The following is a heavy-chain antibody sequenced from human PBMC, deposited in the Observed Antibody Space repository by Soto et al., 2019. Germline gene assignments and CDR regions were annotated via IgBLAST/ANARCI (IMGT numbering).Heavy chain of an antibody. CDR2: ISSSGGTT. V-gene: IGHV3-48*03. CDR3: ARYCSGGTCNDGNMDV. J-gene: IGHJ6*02. Sequence: PGGSLRLSCAASGITFSNYEMNWVRHAPGKGLEWVSYISSSGGTTYYAGSVKGRFTISRDNAKSSLYLQMNSLRAEDTAVYYCARYCSGGTCNDGNMDVWGQGTTVTVSS. D-gene: IGHD2-15*01. CDR1: GITFSNYE.